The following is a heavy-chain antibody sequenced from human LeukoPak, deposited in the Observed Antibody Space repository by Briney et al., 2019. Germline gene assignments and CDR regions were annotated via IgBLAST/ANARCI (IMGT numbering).Heavy chain of an antibody. CDR3: AREGGTIYYYYGMDV. CDR2: INTDGSST. V-gene: IGHV3-74*01. CDR1: GFTFSSYW. J-gene: IGHJ6*02. Sequence: PGGSLRLSCAASGFTFSSYWMHWVRQAPGKGLVWVSRINTDGSSTNYADSVKGRFTISRDNAKNSLYLQMNSLRAEDTAVYYCAREGGTIYYYYGMDVWGQGTTVTVSS. D-gene: IGHD3-16*01.